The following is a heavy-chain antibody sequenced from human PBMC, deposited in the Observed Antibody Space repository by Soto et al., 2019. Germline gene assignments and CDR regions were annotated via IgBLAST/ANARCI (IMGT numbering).Heavy chain of an antibody. J-gene: IGHJ5*02. D-gene: IGHD2-2*01. CDR1: GYSFTSHY. V-gene: IGHV1-46*03. Sequence: ASVKVACKAIGYSFTSHYMHLVRQAPGQGLEWMGTIYPGGVNIGYAQKFKGRVTMTKDTSTSTVYMELNSLTSEDTAVYYCASDQCYHDLLCLFYPRAQRAPVPVSA. CDR3: ASDQCYHDLLCLFYP. CDR2: IYPGGVNI.